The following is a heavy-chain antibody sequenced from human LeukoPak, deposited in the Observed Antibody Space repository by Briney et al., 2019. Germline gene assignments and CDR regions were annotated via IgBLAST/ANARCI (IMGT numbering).Heavy chain of an antibody. J-gene: IGHJ1*01. D-gene: IGHD6-6*01. CDR1: GFTFSSYS. CDR3: ARGGEADSSSEYFQH. V-gene: IGHV3-21*01. Sequence: PGGSLRLSCAASGFTFSSYSMNWVRQAPGKGLEWVSSISSSSSYIYYADSVKGRFTISRDNAKNSLYLQMNSLRAEDTAVYYCARGGEADSSSEYFQHWGQGTLVTVSS. CDR2: ISSSSSYI.